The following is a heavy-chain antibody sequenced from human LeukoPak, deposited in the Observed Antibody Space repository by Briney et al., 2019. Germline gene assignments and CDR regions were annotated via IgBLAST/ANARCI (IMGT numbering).Heavy chain of an antibody. D-gene: IGHD3-9*01. Sequence: NPSETLSLTCTVSGGSISSGGYYWSWIRQHPGKGLEWIGYIYYSGSTYYNPSLKSRVTISVDTSKNQFSLKLSSVTAADTAVYYCASQMYDILTGPHYYFDYWGQGTLVTVSS. J-gene: IGHJ4*02. CDR3: ASQMYDILTGPHYYFDY. CDR2: IYYSGST. V-gene: IGHV4-31*03. CDR1: GGSISSGGYY.